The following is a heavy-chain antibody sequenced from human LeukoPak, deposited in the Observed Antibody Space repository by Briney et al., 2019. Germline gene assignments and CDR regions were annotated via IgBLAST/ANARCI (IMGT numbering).Heavy chain of an antibody. V-gene: IGHV4-39*01. J-gene: IGHJ4*02. CDR3: AMTLIAVAGYFDY. CDR1: GGSVSSSTYY. Sequence: PSETLSLTCTVSGGSVSSSTYYWGWIRQPPGKGLEWIGSIYYSGSTYYNPSLKSRVTISVDTSKNQFSLKLSSVTAADTAVYYCAMTLIAVAGYFDYWGQGTLVTVSS. CDR2: IYYSGST. D-gene: IGHD6-19*01.